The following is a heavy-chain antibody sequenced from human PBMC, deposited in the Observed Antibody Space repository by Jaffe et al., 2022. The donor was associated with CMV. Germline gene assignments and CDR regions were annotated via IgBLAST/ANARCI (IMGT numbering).Heavy chain of an antibody. D-gene: IGHD1-26*01. Sequence: QVQLVESGGGVVQPGRSLRLSCAASGFTFSNFGMHWVRQAPGKGLEWVAVIWYDGINKYYADSVKGRFTISRDNSKNTLELQMNSLRTEDTAVYFCARARFGDTYYGGADYWGQGTLVTVSS. J-gene: IGHJ4*02. CDR2: IWYDGINK. V-gene: IGHV3-33*08. CDR1: GFTFSNFG. CDR3: ARARFGDTYYGGADY.